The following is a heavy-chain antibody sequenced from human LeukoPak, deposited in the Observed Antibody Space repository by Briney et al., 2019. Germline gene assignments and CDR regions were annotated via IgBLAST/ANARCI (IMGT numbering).Heavy chain of an antibody. CDR1: GYTFTGYY. D-gene: IGHD3-22*01. V-gene: IGHV1-2*04. CDR3: ARAVYYYDSSGYKGFAFDI. J-gene: IGHJ3*02. CDR2: INPNSGGT. Sequence: ASVKVSCKASGYTFTGYYMHWVRQAPGQGLEWMGWINPNSGGTNYAQKFQGWVTMTRDTSISTAYMELSRLRSDDTAVYYCARAVYYYDSSGYKGFAFDIWGQGTMVTVSS.